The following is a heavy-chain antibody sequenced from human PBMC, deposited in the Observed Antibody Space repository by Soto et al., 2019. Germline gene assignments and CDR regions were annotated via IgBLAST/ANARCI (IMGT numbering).Heavy chain of an antibody. CDR1: GFTFSSYG. J-gene: IGHJ3*02. Sequence: QVQLVESGGGVVQPGRSLRLSCAASGFTFSSYGMHWVRQAPGKGLEWVAVIWYDRSNKYYADSVKGRFTISRDNSKNTLYLQMNSLRAEDTAVYYCARVWQLAPIPDAFDIWGQGTMVTVSS. CDR2: IWYDRSNK. CDR3: ARVWQLAPIPDAFDI. D-gene: IGHD6-6*01. V-gene: IGHV3-33*01.